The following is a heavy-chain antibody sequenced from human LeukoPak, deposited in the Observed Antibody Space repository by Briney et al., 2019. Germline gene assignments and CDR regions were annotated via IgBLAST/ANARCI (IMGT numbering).Heavy chain of an antibody. CDR3: ANYCSGGSGRPCYSGYY. CDR1: GFTFSHYG. D-gene: IGHD2-15*01. Sequence: PGRSLRLSCTASGFTFSHYGMHWVRQAPGKGLEWVAVISYDGSNKYYVDSVKGRFTISRDISKNTLYLQMNSLRAEDTAVYYCANYCSGGSGRPCYSGYYWGQGTLVTVSS. J-gene: IGHJ4*02. CDR2: ISYDGSNK. V-gene: IGHV3-30*18.